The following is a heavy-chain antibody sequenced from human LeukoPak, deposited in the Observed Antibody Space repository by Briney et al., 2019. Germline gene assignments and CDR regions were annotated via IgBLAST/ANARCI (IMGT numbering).Heavy chain of an antibody. V-gene: IGHV4-39*01. Sequence: SETLSLTCTVSGGSISSSSDYWGWIRQPPGKGLECIGSIYYSGSTYYNPSLKSRVTISVDTSKNQFSLKLSSVTAADTAVYYCARHIGRSGFRAGAFDIWGQGTMVTVSS. J-gene: IGHJ3*02. D-gene: IGHD3-10*01. CDR3: ARHIGRSGFRAGAFDI. CDR1: GGSISSSSDY. CDR2: IYYSGST.